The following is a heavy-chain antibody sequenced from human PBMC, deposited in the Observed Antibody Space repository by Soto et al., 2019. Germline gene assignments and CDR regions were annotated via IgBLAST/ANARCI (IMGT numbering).Heavy chain of an antibody. J-gene: IGHJ6*04. D-gene: IGHD5-12*01. Sequence: ASVKVSCKASGYTFTSYGISWVRQAPGQGLEWMGWISAYNGNTNYAQKLQGRVTMTTDTSTSTAYMELRSLRSDDTAVYYCARDPQRYSAYDSPPNYSSTTGMDVWGKGPTVTVSS. CDR3: ARDPQRYSAYDSPPNYSSTTGMDV. CDR1: GYTFTSYG. V-gene: IGHV1-18*01. CDR2: ISAYNGNT.